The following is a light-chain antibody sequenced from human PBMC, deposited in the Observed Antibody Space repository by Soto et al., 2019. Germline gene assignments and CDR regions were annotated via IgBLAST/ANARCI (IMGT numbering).Light chain of an antibody. Sequence: EIVMTQSPATLSVSPGERVTLSCRASQSVSSSFLAWYQQKPGQAPRLLIYGASIRATGIPARFSGSGSRTGFTLTISSLQSEDFGVYYCQQYKNWWTFGQGTKVDIK. CDR3: QQYKNWWT. V-gene: IGKV3-15*01. CDR2: GAS. J-gene: IGKJ1*01. CDR1: QSVSSSF.